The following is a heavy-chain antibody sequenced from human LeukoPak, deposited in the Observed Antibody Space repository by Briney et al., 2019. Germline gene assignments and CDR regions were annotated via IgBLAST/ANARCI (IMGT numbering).Heavy chain of an antibody. D-gene: IGHD3-22*01. CDR2: IYYSGST. CDR1: GGSISSGGYY. J-gene: IGHJ4*02. Sequence: SQTLSLTCTVSGGSISSGGYYWSWIRQHLGKGLEWIGYIYYSGSTYYNPSLKSRVTISVDTSKNQFSLKLSSVTAADTAVYYCARLQYYDSSGSKGYYFDYWGQGTLVTVSS. CDR3: ARLQYYDSSGSKGYYFDY. V-gene: IGHV4-31*03.